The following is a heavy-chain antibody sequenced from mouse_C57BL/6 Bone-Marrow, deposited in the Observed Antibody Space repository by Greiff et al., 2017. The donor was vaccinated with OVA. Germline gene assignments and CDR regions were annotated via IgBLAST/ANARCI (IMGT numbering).Heavy chain of an antibody. CDR3: ARLFYSNSRYWYFDV. J-gene: IGHJ1*03. D-gene: IGHD2-5*01. V-gene: IGHV1-77*01. CDR1: GYTFTDYY. CDR2: IGPGSGST. Sequence: QVHVKQSGAELVKPGASVKISCKASGYTFTDYYINWVKQRPGQGLEWIGKIGPGSGSTYYNEKFKGKATLTADKSSSTAYMQLSSLTSEDSAVYFCARLFYSNSRYWYFDVWGTGTTVTVSS.